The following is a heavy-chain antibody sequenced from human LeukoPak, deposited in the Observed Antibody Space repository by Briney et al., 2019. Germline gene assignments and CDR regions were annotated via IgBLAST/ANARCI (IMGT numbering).Heavy chain of an antibody. CDR3: ARYSRWGTGNWYFDL. CDR1: GFTFSGYE. J-gene: IGHJ2*01. V-gene: IGHV3-48*03. Sequence: GGSLRLSCAGSGFTFSGYEMNWVRQAPGKGLEWLSYVSTTGDIRHYADSATGRFTISRDNAENALHLQMNSLRVEDTAIYYCARYSRWGTGNWYFDLWGRGTLVTVSS. D-gene: IGHD6-6*01. CDR2: VSTTGDIR.